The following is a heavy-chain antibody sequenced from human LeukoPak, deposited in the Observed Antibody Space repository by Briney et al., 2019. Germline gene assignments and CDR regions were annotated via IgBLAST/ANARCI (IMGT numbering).Heavy chain of an antibody. D-gene: IGHD3-22*01. Sequence: QTGGSLRLSCAASGFTFSSYAMSWVRQAPGKGLEWVSAISGSGGSTYYADSVKGRFTISRDNSKNTLYLQMNSLRAEDTAVYYCAKDRDYYDSSGGFDYWGQGTLVTVSS. V-gene: IGHV3-23*01. CDR2: ISGSGGST. J-gene: IGHJ4*02. CDR3: AKDRDYYDSSGGFDY. CDR1: GFTFSSYA.